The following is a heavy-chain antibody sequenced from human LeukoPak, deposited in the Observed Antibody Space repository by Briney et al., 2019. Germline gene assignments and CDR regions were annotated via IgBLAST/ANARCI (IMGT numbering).Heavy chain of an antibody. Sequence: SETLSLTCAVSGGSFSGYYWSWIRQPPGKGLEWIGEINHSGSTNYNPSLKSRVTISVDTSKNQFSLKLSSVTAADTAVYYRARGLSYYYGSGSPRFDPWGQGTLVTVSS. CDR3: ARGLSYYYGSGSPRFDP. CDR2: INHSGST. J-gene: IGHJ5*02. CDR1: GGSFSGYY. V-gene: IGHV4-34*01. D-gene: IGHD3-10*01.